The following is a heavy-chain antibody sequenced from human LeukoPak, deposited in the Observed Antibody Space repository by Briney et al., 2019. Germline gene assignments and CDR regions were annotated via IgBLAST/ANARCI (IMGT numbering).Heavy chain of an antibody. CDR1: GFTFSSYS. CDR3: ARDRPDYGGNSLGWFDP. Sequence: GGSLRLSCAASGFTFSSYSMNWVRQAPGKGLEWVAIVKKDGSEILYVDSVKGRFTISRDNAKNSLYLQMNSLRPEDTAVYYCARDRPDYGGNSLGWFDPWGQGTLVTVSS. CDR2: VKKDGSEI. D-gene: IGHD4-23*01. V-gene: IGHV3-7*03. J-gene: IGHJ5*02.